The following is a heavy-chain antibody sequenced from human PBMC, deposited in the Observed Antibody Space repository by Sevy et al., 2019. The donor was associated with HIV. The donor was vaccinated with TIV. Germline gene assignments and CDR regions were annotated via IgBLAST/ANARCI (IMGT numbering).Heavy chain of an antibody. D-gene: IGHD1-26*01. V-gene: IGHV3-30-3*01. CDR1: GFTFSSYA. CDR2: ISYDGSNK. CDR3: ARAWEGGGAGHGMFDY. J-gene: IGHJ4*02. Sequence: GGSLRLSCAASGFTFSSYAMHWVRQAPGKGLEWVAVISYDGSNKYYADSVKGRFTISRDNSKNTLYLQMNSLRAEDTAVYYCARAWEGGGAGHGMFDYWGQGTLVTVSS.